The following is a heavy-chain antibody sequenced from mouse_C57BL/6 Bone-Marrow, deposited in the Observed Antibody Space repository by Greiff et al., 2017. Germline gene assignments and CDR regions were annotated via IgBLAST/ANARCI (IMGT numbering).Heavy chain of an antibody. CDR3: AREGLWGDWYFDV. CDR1: GYTFTSYG. D-gene: IGHD1-1*01. Sequence: QVQLQQSGAELARPGASVKLSCKASGYTFTSYGISWVKQRTGQGLEWIGEIYPRSGNTYYTEKFKGKATLTADKSTSTAYMELRSLTSEDSAVYFCAREGLWGDWYFDVWGTGTTVTVSS. CDR2: IYPRSGNT. J-gene: IGHJ1*03. V-gene: IGHV1-81*01.